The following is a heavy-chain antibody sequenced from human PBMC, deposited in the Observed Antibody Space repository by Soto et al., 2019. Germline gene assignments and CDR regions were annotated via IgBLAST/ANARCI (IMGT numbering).Heavy chain of an antibody. D-gene: IGHD2-15*01. J-gene: IGHJ4*01. CDR1: GFTCSSYA. CDR3: AREAGCSGTNGNVYFDY. Sequence: WGSLRLSCAASGFTCSSYAMSWVRQAPGKGLEWVAVISYESISTVYRDSVRGRFTISRDNSRNTLYLHMKSLTPEDTALYYCAREAGCSGTNGNVYFDYWGLGTVVTVSS. CDR2: ISYESIST. V-gene: IGHV3-30*03.